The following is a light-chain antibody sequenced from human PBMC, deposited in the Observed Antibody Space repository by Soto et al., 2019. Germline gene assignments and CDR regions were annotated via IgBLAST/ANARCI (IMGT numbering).Light chain of an antibody. CDR3: QKYESSPIT. CDR1: QSLSNFF. Sequence: EIVLTPSPGILSFSPVEVATLSCRASQSLSNFFLAWYQQKPGQAPRLLIYGTSIRATGIPDRFSGSGSETDFTLTVNRLEPEDFAVYYCQKYESSPITCGQGTRREIK. V-gene: IGKV3-20*01. J-gene: IGKJ5*01. CDR2: GTS.